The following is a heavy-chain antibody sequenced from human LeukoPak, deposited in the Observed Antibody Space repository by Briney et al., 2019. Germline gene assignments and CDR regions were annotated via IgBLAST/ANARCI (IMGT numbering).Heavy chain of an antibody. Sequence: GGSLRLSCAASGFPFSSYEMNWVRQAPGKGLEWISNIRTTAEGAKYAYYADSVKGRVTISRDDGKNTLYLHMNSLRDDDTAVYYCAADIRDAFDYWGQGILVTVSS. J-gene: IGHJ4*02. CDR3: AADIRDAFDY. CDR2: IRTTAEGAKYA. CDR1: GFPFSSYE. V-gene: IGHV3-48*03. D-gene: IGHD5-24*01.